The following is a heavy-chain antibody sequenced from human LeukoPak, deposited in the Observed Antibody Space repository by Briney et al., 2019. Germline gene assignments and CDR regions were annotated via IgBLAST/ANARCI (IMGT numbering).Heavy chain of an antibody. Sequence: ASVKVSCKASGYTFTSYAMHWVRQAPGQRLEWMGWINAGNGNTKYSQRFQGRVTITRDTSASTAYMELSSLRSEDTAVYYCARSRLRLGELSLLVYWGQGTLVTVSS. V-gene: IGHV1-3*01. CDR1: GYTFTSYA. D-gene: IGHD3-16*02. CDR2: INAGNGNT. CDR3: ARSRLRLGELSLLVY. J-gene: IGHJ4*02.